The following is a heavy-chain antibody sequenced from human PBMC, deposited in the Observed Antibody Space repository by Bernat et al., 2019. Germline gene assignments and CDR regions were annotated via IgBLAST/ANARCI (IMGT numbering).Heavy chain of an antibody. CDR2: ISSSSSYI. CDR1: GFTFSSYA. V-gene: IGHV3-21*01. J-gene: IGHJ4*02. Sequence: EVQLLESGGGLVQPGGSLRLSCAASGFTFSSYAMSWVRQAPGKGLEWVSSISSSSSYIYYADSVKGRFTISRDNAKNSLYLQMNSLRAEDTAVYYCAREGSRGSYYLNWGQGTLVTVSS. D-gene: IGHD1-26*01. CDR3: AREGSRGSYYLN.